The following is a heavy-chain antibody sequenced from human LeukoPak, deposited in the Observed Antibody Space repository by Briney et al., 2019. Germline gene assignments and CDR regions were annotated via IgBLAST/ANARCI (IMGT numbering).Heavy chain of an antibody. CDR2: ISGYNGQT. V-gene: IGHV1-18*01. CDR1: GYTLNSHG. Sequence: GASVKVSCKASGYTLNSHGISWVRQAPGQGLEWMGWISGYNGQTEYAQKLQGRVTLTTDTSTSTAYMEVRSLTSDDTAVYYCARDIGVSQFDYWGQGTLVTVSS. CDR3: ARDIGVSQFDY. J-gene: IGHJ4*02. D-gene: IGHD3-10*01.